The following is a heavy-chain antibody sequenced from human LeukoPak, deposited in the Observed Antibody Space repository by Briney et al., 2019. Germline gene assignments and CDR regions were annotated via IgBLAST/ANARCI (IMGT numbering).Heavy chain of an antibody. CDR1: GYTFTGYY. Sequence: ASVKVSCKASGYTFTGYYMHWVRQAPGQGLEWMGRINPNSGGTNYAQKFQGRVTMTRDTSISTAYMELSRLRSDDTAVYYCAKERVYSSSEHYYYYMDVWGKGTTVTVSS. D-gene: IGHD6-6*01. CDR2: INPNSGGT. V-gene: IGHV1-2*06. J-gene: IGHJ6*03. CDR3: AKERVYSSSEHYYYYMDV.